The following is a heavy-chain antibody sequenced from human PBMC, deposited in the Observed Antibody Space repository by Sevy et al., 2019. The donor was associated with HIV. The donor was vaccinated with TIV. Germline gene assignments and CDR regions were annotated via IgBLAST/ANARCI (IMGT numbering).Heavy chain of an antibody. D-gene: IGHD2-2*01. J-gene: IGHJ3*02. CDR2: ISSRSSYI. CDR1: GFTFSSYS. V-gene: IGHV3-21*01. Sequence: GGSLRLSCAASGFTFSSYSMNWVRQAPGKGLEWVSSISSRSSYIYYTDSVKGRFTISRDNAKNSLYLQMNSLRAEDTAVYYCARVWGEYCSSTSCLSDAFDIWGQGTMVTVSS. CDR3: ARVWGEYCSSTSCLSDAFDI.